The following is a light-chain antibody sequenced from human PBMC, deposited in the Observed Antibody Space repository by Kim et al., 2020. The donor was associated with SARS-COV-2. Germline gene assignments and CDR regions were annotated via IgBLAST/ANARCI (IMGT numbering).Light chain of an antibody. J-gene: IGKJ2*04. V-gene: IGKV1-5*03. CDR3: QQYSNDGS. CDR1: ERNSSW. CDR2: EAS. Sequence: LSASVGDRATITCRASERNSSWLAWYQQKPGNAPKLLIYEASTLESGVPSRFSGSASGTEFTLSISSLQPDDFATYYCQQYSNDGSFGQGNKLEIK.